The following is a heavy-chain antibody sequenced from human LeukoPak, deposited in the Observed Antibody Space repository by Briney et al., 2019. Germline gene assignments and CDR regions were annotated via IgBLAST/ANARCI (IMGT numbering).Heavy chain of an antibody. Sequence: ASVRVSCKASGYTFTDDSMHWVRPAPQQRLEWMGWINPNSGDTKSAQAFQGRATMTRDTSVNTAYMELSRLTSDDTAVNSCARGSPMTKSCPLDYWGQGTLITVSS. CDR1: GYTFTDDS. J-gene: IGHJ4*02. CDR2: INPNSGDT. CDR3: ARGSPMTKSCPLDY. D-gene: IGHD2-2*01. V-gene: IGHV1-2*02.